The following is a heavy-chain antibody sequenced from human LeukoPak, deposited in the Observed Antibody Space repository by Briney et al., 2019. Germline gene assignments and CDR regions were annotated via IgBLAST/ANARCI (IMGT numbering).Heavy chain of an antibody. CDR1: GGSISSYY. J-gene: IGHJ4*02. D-gene: IGHD1-26*01. CDR3: GRDDAAGIVGATPGDY. Sequence: SETLSLTCTVSGGSISSYYWSWIRQPAGKGLEWIGRIYTSGSTNYNPSLKRRVTMSVDTSKNQFSLKLSSVTAADTAVFYCGRDDAAGIVGATPGDYWGQGTLVTVSS. CDR2: IYTSGST. V-gene: IGHV4-4*07.